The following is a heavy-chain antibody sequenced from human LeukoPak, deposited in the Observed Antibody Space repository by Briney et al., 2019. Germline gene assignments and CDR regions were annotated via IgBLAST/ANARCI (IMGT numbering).Heavy chain of an antibody. Sequence: SETLSLTCTVSGGSISSYYWSWIRQPAGKGLEWIGRIYTSGSTNYNPSLKSRVTMSVDTSKNQFSLKLSSVTAADTAVYYCARDLYYYDSSAYYYFDYWGQGTLVTVSS. J-gene: IGHJ4*02. D-gene: IGHD3-22*01. V-gene: IGHV4-4*07. CDR2: IYTSGST. CDR3: ARDLYYYDSSAYYYFDY. CDR1: GGSISSYY.